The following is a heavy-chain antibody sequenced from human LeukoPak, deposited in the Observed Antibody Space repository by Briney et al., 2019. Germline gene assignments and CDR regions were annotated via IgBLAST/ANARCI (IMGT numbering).Heavy chain of an antibody. CDR2: FYYSGRT. CDR3: ARDPGIVVVPAYENAFDI. D-gene: IGHD2-2*01. Sequence: SETLSLTCTVSGGSISSSSYYWGWIRQPPGKGLEWIGSFYYSGRTYYNPSLKSRATISVDTSKNQFSLKLSSVTATDKAVYYCARDPGIVVVPAYENAFDIWGQGTMVTVSS. J-gene: IGHJ3*02. V-gene: IGHV4-39*07. CDR1: GGSISSSSYY.